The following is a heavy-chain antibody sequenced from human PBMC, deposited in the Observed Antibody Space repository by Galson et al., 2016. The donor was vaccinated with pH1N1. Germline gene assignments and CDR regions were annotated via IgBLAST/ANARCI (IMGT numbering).Heavy chain of an antibody. CDR1: GDSVSSNSVA. CDR3: ARAPVAAAGDWFDP. J-gene: IGHJ5*02. V-gene: IGHV6-1*01. Sequence: CAISGDSVSSNSVAWNWIRQSPSRGLEWLGRTYYRSEWYHDYAVSVRSRITINPDTSKNHFSLRLTSVTPEDTAFYYCARAPVAAAGDWFDPWGQGTQVTVSS. D-gene: IGHD6-13*01. CDR2: TYYRSEWYH.